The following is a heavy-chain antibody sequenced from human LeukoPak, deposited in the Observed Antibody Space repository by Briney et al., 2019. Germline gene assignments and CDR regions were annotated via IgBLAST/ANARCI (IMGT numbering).Heavy chain of an antibody. J-gene: IGHJ4*02. CDR2: ISGSGGST. CDR3: AKDSATRDHSSSWYY. D-gene: IGHD6-13*01. Sequence: GGSLRLSCAVSGFTFSDYNMNWVRQAPGKGLEWVSAISGSGGSTYYADSVKGRFTISRDNSKNTLYLQMNSLRAEDTAVYYCAKDSATRDHSSSWYYWGQGTLVTVSS. CDR1: GFTFSDYN. V-gene: IGHV3-23*01.